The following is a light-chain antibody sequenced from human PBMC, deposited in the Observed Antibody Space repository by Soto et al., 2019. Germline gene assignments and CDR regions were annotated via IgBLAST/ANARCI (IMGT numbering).Light chain of an antibody. J-gene: IGLJ1*01. V-gene: IGLV1-47*01. CDR3: AAWDDSLSVPYV. Sequence: QSVLTQPPSASGTPGQRVTISCSGSSSNIGSNYVCWYQQLPGTAPKLLIYRNNQRPSGVPDRFSGSKSGTSASLAISGLRSEDEADYYCAAWDDSLSVPYVFGTGTKVTVL. CDR1: SSNIGSNY. CDR2: RNN.